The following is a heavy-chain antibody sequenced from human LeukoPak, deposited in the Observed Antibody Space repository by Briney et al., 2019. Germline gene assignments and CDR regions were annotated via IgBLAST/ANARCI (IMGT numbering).Heavy chain of an antibody. CDR1: GGTFSSYG. Sequence: GASVKVSCKASGGTFSSYGISWVRQAPGQGIEWMGGIIPIFGTANYAQKFQGRVTITADESTSTAYMELSSLRSEDTAVYYCVMSPTSLYFDYWGQGTLVTVSS. CDR2: IIPIFGTA. CDR3: VMSPTSLYFDY. J-gene: IGHJ4*02. D-gene: IGHD1-1*01. V-gene: IGHV1-69*13.